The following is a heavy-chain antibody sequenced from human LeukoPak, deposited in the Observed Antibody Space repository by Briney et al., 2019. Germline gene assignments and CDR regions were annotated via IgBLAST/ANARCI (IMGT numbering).Heavy chain of an antibody. Sequence: GGSLRLSCAASGFTFSTYSMNWVRQAPGKGLEWVSSIRSGSSFTTYADSVKGRFTISRDNAKSSLYLQMNSLRAEDTAVYYCATDEAAAGTFDYWGQGTLVTVS. V-gene: IGHV3-21*01. J-gene: IGHJ4*02. D-gene: IGHD6-13*01. CDR1: GFTFSTYS. CDR2: IRSGSSFT. CDR3: ATDEAAAGTFDY.